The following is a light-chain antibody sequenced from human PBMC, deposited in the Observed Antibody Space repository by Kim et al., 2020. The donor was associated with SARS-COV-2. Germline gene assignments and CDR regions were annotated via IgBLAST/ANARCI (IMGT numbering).Light chain of an antibody. J-gene: IGLJ2*01. V-gene: IGLV3-19*01. CDR2: AKT. Sequence: VALGQTVRITCQGDSLRSFYASWYQQKPGQAPRLVIYAKTNRPSGIPDRFSGSSSGNTASLTITGAQAEDEADYYCNSRDSTGNHSFGGGTQLTVL. CDR1: SLRSFY. CDR3: NSRDSTGNHS.